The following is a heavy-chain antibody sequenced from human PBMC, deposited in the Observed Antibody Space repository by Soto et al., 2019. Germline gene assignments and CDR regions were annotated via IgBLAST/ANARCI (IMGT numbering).Heavy chain of an antibody. CDR2: ISRYGDFT. V-gene: IGHV3-23*01. D-gene: IGHD3-22*01. J-gene: IGHJ4*02. CDR3: AKDRYLDHDSRGYLFDN. CDR1: GFTFNIYA. Sequence: EVQLLESGGDLIQPGGSLRLSCAASGFTFNIYAMTWVRQAPGKGLEWVSAISRYGDFTYYADSVEGRFTISRDNSKTRLYLQMNSLRAEDTAVYYCAKDRYLDHDSRGYLFDNWGQGTLVTVSS.